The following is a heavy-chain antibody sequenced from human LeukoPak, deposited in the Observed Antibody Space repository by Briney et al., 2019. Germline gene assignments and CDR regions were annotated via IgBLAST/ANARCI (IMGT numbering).Heavy chain of an antibody. CDR1: GGSISSSSYY. J-gene: IGHJ4*02. Sequence: SETLSLTCTVSGGSISSSSYYWGWIRQPPGKGLEWIGSIYYGGSTNYNPSLKSRVTISVDTSKNQFSLKLSSVTAADTAVYYCARSIVATMSFDYWGQGTLVTVSS. V-gene: IGHV4-39*01. CDR3: ARSIVATMSFDY. CDR2: IYYGGST. D-gene: IGHD5-12*01.